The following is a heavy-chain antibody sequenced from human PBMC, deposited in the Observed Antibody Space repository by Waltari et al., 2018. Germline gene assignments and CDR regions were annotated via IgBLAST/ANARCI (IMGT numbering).Heavy chain of an antibody. CDR3: ARGYSGSYLSRWGGPHNWFDP. D-gene: IGHD1-26*01. V-gene: IGHV4-34*01. J-gene: IGHJ5*02. CDR1: GGSFSGYY. CDR2: INHSGRT. Sequence: QVQLQQWGAGLLKPSETLSLTCAVYGGSFSGYYWSWIRQPPGKGLEWIGEINHSGRTHYNPSLKSRVTISLDTSKNQFSLKLSSVTAADTAVYYCARGYSGSYLSRWGGPHNWFDPWGQGTLVTVSS.